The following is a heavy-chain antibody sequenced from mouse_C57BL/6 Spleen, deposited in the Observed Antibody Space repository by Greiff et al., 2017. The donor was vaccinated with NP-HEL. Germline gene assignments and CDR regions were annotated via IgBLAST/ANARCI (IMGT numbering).Heavy chain of an antibody. Sequence: EVKLQESGPVLVKPGASVKMSCKASGYTFTDYYMNWVKQSHGKSLEWIGVINPYNGGTSYNQKFKGKATLTVDKSSSTAYMELNSLTSEDSAVYYCARPGEWYFDVWGTGTTVTVSS. J-gene: IGHJ1*03. CDR3: ARPGEWYFDV. D-gene: IGHD4-1*01. CDR2: INPYNGGT. CDR1: GYTFTDYY. V-gene: IGHV1-19*01.